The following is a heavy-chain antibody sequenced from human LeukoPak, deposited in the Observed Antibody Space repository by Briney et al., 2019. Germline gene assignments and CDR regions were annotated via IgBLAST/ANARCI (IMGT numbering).Heavy chain of an antibody. CDR1: GYSFTSYW. J-gene: IGHJ4*02. CDR2: IDPRDSYT. D-gene: IGHD3-10*01. Sequence: GKSLRISCKGSGYSFTSYWISWVRQMPGKGLEWMGKIDPRDSYTNYSPSFQGHVTISADKSISTAYLQWSSLKASDTAMYYCARHGSGSSGYHYFDYWAQGTLVTVSS. CDR3: ARHGSGSSGYHYFDY. V-gene: IGHV5-10-1*01.